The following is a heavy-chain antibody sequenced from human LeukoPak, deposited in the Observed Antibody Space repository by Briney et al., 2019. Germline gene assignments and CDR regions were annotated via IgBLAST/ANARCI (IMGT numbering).Heavy chain of an antibody. CDR2: INHSGST. V-gene: IGHV4-34*01. Sequence: SETLSLTCAVYGGSFSGYCWSWIRQPPGKGLEWIGEINHSGSTNYNPSLKSRVTISVDTSKNQFFLKLSSVTAADTAVYYCARSPEGGQDDYGDPFDYWGQGTLVTVSS. J-gene: IGHJ4*02. CDR3: ARSPEGGQDDYGDPFDY. CDR1: GGSFSGYC. D-gene: IGHD4-17*01.